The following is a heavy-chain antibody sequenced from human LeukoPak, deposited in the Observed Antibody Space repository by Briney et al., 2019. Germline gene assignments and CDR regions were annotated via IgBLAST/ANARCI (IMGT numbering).Heavy chain of an antibody. CDR3: AKDFGLRSEGAFDI. D-gene: IGHD5-12*01. J-gene: IGHJ3*02. V-gene: IGHV3-43*01. CDR2: ISWDGGST. Sequence: PGGSLRLSCAASGFTFDDYTMHWVRQAPGKGLEWVSLISWDGGSTYYADSVKGRFTISRDNSKNSLYLQMNSLRTEDTALYYCAKDFGLRSEGAFDIWGQGTMVTVSS. CDR1: GFTFDDYT.